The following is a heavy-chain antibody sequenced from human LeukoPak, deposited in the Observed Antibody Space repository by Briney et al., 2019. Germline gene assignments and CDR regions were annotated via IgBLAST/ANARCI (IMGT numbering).Heavy chain of an antibody. J-gene: IGHJ4*02. CDR3: ARGGWLQLMDY. D-gene: IGHD5-24*01. V-gene: IGHV4-59*01. CDR2: IYYSGST. CDR1: GGSISSYY. Sequence: PSETLSLTCTVSGGSISSYYWSWIRQPPGKGLEWIGYIYYSGSTNYNPSLKSRVTISVDTSKNQFSLKLSSVTAADTAVYYCARGGWLQLMDYWGQGTLVTVSS.